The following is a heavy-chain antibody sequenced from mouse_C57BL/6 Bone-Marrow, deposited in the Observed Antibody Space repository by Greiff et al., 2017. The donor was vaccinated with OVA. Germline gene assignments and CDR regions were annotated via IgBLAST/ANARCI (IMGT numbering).Heavy chain of an antibody. V-gene: IGHV5-6*01. Sequence: EVKLMESGGDLVKPGGSLKLSCAASGFTFSSYGMSWVRQTPDKRLEWVATISSGGSYTYYPDSVKGRFTISRDNAKNTLYLQMSSLKSEDTAVYYCAGHYYGSSYYWGQGTTLTVSS. CDR1: GFTFSSYG. J-gene: IGHJ2*01. CDR3: AGHYYGSSYY. CDR2: ISSGGSYT. D-gene: IGHD1-1*01.